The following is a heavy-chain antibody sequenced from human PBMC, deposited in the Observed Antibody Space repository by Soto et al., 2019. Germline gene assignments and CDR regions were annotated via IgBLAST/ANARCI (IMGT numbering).Heavy chain of an antibody. J-gene: IGHJ4*02. CDR2: ISHDGSKQ. Sequence: QVQLVESGGGVVQPGRSLRLSCAGSGFTFSNYGMHWVRQAPGKGLEWVAVISHDGSKQYYIDSVKGRFTISRDNSKNTLYVQMNSLRPEDAGIYYCANQGGVPAVDYWGQGTLVTVSS. V-gene: IGHV3-30*18. CDR1: GFTFSNYG. D-gene: IGHD3-16*01. CDR3: ANQGGVPAVDY.